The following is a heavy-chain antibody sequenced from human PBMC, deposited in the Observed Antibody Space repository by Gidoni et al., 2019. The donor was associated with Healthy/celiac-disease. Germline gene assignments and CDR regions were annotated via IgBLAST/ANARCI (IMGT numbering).Heavy chain of an antibody. V-gene: IGHV3-7*01. D-gene: IGHD5-18*01. J-gene: IGHJ4*02. CDR3: ARDIGGDTAMVMNIFDY. Sequence: EVQLVESGGGLVQPGGSLRLSCAASGFTFSSYWMSWVRQAPGKGLEWVANIKQDGSEKYYVDSVKGRFTISRDNAKNSLYLQMNSLRAEDTAVYYCARDIGGDTAMVMNIFDYWGQGTLVTVSS. CDR2: IKQDGSEK. CDR1: GFTFSSYW.